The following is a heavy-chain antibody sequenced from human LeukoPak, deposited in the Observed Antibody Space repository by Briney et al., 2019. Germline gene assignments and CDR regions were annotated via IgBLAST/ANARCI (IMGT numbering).Heavy chain of an antibody. J-gene: IGHJ5*02. D-gene: IGHD6-13*01. CDR1: GFTFSSYA. CDR3: ARGGGSSTRGWFDP. Sequence: GGSLRLSCAASGFTFSSYAMHWVRQAPGKGLEWVAVVSYGGNNKYYTDSVKGRFTISRDNSKNTLYLQMNSLRPEDTAVYHCARGGGSSTRGWFDPWGQGTLVTVSS. V-gene: IGHV3-30-3*01. CDR2: VSYGGNNK.